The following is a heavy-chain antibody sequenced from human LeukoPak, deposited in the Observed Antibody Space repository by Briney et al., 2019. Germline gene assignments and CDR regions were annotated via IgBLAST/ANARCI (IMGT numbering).Heavy chain of an antibody. Sequence: ASVKVSCKASGYTFTGHYMHWVRQAPGQGLEWMGWINPNSGGTNYAQKFQGRVTMTRDTSISTAYMELSRLRSDDTAVYYCARDFTLYYYDSSSPLDYWGQGTLVTVSS. J-gene: IGHJ4*02. V-gene: IGHV1-2*02. CDR2: INPNSGGT. D-gene: IGHD3-22*01. CDR3: ARDFTLYYYDSSSPLDY. CDR1: GYTFTGHY.